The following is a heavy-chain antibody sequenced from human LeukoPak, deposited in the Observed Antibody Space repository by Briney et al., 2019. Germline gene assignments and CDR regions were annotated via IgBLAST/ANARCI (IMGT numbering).Heavy chain of an antibody. Sequence: GGSLRLSCAASGFTFSRYWMSWVRQAPGKGLEWVANIKQDGSEKYFVDSAKGRFTISRDNSKNTLYLQMNSLRAEDTAVYYCARSYYYADYWGQGTLVTVSS. V-gene: IGHV3-7*01. J-gene: IGHJ4*02. CDR3: ARSYYYADY. D-gene: IGHD3-10*01. CDR2: IKQDGSEK. CDR1: GFTFSRYW.